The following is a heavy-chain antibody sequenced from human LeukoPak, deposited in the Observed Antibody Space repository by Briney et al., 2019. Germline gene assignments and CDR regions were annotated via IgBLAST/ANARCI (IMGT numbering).Heavy chain of an antibody. J-gene: IGHJ4*02. CDR1: GGTFSSYA. Sequence: SVKVSCKASGGTFSSYAISWVRQAPGQGLEWMGRIIPILGIANYAQKFQGRVTITADKSTSTAYMELSSLRSEDTAVFYCARDSSGYFGEVYWGQGTLVTVSS. CDR2: IIPILGIA. D-gene: IGHD3-22*01. V-gene: IGHV1-69*04. CDR3: ARDSSGYFGEVY.